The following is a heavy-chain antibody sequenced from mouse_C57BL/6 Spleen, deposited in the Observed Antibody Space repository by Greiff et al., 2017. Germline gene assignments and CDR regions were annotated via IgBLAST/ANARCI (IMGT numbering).Heavy chain of an antibody. V-gene: IGHV1-80*01. Sequence: VQLQESGAELVKPGASVKISCKASGYAFSSYWMNWVKQRPGKGLEWIGQIYPGDGDTNYNGKFKGKATLTADKSSSTAYMQLSSLTSEDSAVYFCASHYYGSSYEFAYWGQGTLVTVSA. CDR1: GYAFSSYW. CDR3: ASHYYGSSYEFAY. CDR2: IYPGDGDT. J-gene: IGHJ3*01. D-gene: IGHD1-1*01.